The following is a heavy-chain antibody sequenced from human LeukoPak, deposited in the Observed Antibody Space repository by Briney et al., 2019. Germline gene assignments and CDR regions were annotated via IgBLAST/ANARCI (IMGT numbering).Heavy chain of an antibody. CDR2: IYDSGST. CDR3: VRTGSYVGHFDY. J-gene: IGHJ4*02. Sequence: PSETPSLTCTVSGAPTGVNTWSGSRSPPGRGRGWIGYIYDSGSTNYNPSLKSRVTVSVDTSKNQFSLKLSSVTAADTAVYYCVRTGSYVGHFDYWGQGTLVSVS. V-gene: IGHV4-59*01. D-gene: IGHD3-9*01. CDR1: GAPTGVNT.